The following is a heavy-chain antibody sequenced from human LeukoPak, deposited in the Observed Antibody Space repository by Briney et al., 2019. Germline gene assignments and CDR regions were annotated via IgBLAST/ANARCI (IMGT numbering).Heavy chain of an antibody. CDR2: ISGSGGST. J-gene: IGHJ6*02. CDR3: AKGGTHTDYYYGMDV. V-gene: IGHV3-23*01. Sequence: PGGSLRLSCAASGFTFSSYAMSWVRQAPGKGLEWVSAISGSGGSTYYAGSVKGRFTISRDNSKNTLYLQMNSLRAEDTAVYYCAKGGTHTDYYYGMDVWGQGTTVTVSS. D-gene: IGHD5-18*01. CDR1: GFTFSSYA.